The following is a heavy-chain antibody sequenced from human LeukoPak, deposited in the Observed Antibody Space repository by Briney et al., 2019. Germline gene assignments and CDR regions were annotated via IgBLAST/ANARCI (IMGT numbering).Heavy chain of an antibody. V-gene: IGHV3-13*01. Sequence: GGSLRLSCAASGFTFSSYDMHWVRQATGKGLEWASAIGTAGDTYYPGSVKGRFTISRENAKNSLYLQMNSLRAGDTAVYYCARSANSGWYLGYYGMDVWGQGTTVTVSS. CDR2: IGTAGDT. CDR1: GFTFSSYD. CDR3: ARSANSGWYLGYYGMDV. J-gene: IGHJ6*02. D-gene: IGHD6-19*01.